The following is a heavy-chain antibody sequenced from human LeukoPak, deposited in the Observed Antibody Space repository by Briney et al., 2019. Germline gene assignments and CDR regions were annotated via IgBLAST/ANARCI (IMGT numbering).Heavy chain of an antibody. CDR1: GYTFTSYA. D-gene: IGHD3-3*01. V-gene: IGHV1-3*01. CDR2: INVGNGNT. Sequence: ASVKVSCKASGYTFTSYAMHWVRQAPGQGLEWMGWINVGNGNTKYSQKFQGRVTITRDTSASTAYMELSSLRSEDTAVYYCARGRAEFFGYLLDYWGQGTLVTVSS. CDR3: ARGRAEFFGYLLDY. J-gene: IGHJ4*02.